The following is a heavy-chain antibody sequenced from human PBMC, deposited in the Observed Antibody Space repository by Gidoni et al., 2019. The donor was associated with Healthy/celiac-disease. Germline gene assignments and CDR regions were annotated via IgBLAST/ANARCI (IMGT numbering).Heavy chain of an antibody. Sequence: QVQLQESGPGLVKPSQTLSLTCPVSGGSIRSGGYYWSWIRQHPGKGLEWIGYIYYSGSTYYNPSLKSRVTISVDTSKNQFSLKLSSVTAADTAVYYCARAGLDSSGYYLRDSTFDYWGQGTLVTVSS. CDR3: ARAGLDSSGYYLRDSTFDY. D-gene: IGHD3-22*01. CDR2: IYYSGST. J-gene: IGHJ4*02. V-gene: IGHV4-31*03. CDR1: GGSIRSGGYY.